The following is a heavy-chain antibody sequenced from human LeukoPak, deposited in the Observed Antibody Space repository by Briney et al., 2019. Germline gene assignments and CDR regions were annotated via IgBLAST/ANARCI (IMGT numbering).Heavy chain of an antibody. J-gene: IGHJ4*02. Sequence: SETLSLTCAVYGGSFSGYYWSWIRQPPGKGLEWIGEINHSGSTNYDPSLKSRVTISVDTSRNQFSLKLSSVTAADTAVYYCARGRRDFDYWGQGTLVTVSS. CDR2: INHSGST. CDR3: ARGRRDFDY. CDR1: GGSFSGYY. D-gene: IGHD3-10*01. V-gene: IGHV4-34*01.